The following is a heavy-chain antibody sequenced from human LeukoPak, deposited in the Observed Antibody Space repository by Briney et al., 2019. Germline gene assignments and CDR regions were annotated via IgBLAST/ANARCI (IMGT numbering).Heavy chain of an antibody. J-gene: IGHJ4*02. CDR1: GYSFSNYW. V-gene: IGHV5-51*01. Sequence: GESLQISCKGSGYSFSNYWIAWVRQMPGKGLEWMGVIYPGDSDTRYSPSFQGQVTVSVDTSINTAYLQWSSLRASDTAMYYCARQYTGYDFWGQGTLVTVSS. CDR2: IYPGDSDT. CDR3: ARQYTGYDF. D-gene: IGHD2-2*02.